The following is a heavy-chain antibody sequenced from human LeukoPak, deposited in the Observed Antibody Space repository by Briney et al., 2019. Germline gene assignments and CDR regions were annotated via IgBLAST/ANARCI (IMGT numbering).Heavy chain of an antibody. CDR3: TTDVGPMVRGGH. CDR1: GFTFSSYG. D-gene: IGHD3-10*01. CDR2: ISYDGSNK. V-gene: IGHV3-30*03. Sequence: PGGSLRLSCAASGFTFSSYGMHWVRQAPGKGLEWVAVISYDGSNKYYADSVKGRFTISRDNSKNTLYLQMNSLRAEDTAVYYCTTDVGPMVRGGHWGQGTLVTVSS. J-gene: IGHJ4*02.